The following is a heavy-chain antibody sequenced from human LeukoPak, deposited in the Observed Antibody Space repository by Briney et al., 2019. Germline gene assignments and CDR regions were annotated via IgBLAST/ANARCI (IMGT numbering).Heavy chain of an antibody. Sequence: ASVKVSCKASGYTFTSYGFSWVRQAPGQGLEWMGWISAYNGNTNYAQKLQGRVTMTTDTSTSTAYMELRSLRSDDTAVYYCTRENFRYYDSSGYYGALDYWGQGTLVTVSS. V-gene: IGHV1-18*01. D-gene: IGHD3-22*01. CDR3: TRENFRYYDSSGYYGALDY. CDR1: GYTFTSYG. CDR2: ISAYNGNT. J-gene: IGHJ4*02.